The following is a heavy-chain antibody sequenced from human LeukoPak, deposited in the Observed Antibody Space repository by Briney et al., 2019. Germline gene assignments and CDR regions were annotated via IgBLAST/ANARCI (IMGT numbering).Heavy chain of an antibody. D-gene: IGHD2-15*01. V-gene: IGHV3-30*02. CDR1: EFTFISFG. J-gene: IGHJ4*02. Sequence: PGGSLSLSCTASEFTFISFGMHWVRQAPAKGLEWVAFIGFIGSDEHYADSVKGRFTISRDNSKNTLYLQMNSLRAEDTAVYYCAKDRRGSCNAGSCYCCDYWGRGALVTVSS. CDR2: IGFIGSDE. CDR3: AKDRRGSCNAGSCYCCDY.